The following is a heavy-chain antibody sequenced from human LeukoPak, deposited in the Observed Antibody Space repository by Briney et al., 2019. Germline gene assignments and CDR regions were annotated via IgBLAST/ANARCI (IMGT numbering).Heavy chain of an antibody. CDR3: ARPNDYYDSSGYYYSAFDI. CDR2: INHSGST. V-gene: IGHV4-34*01. D-gene: IGHD3-22*01. CDR1: GGSFSGYY. Sequence: SETLSLTCAVYGGSFSGYYWSWIRQPPGKGLEWIGEINHSGSTNYNPSLKSRVTISVDTSKNQFSLKLSSVTAADTAVYYCARPNDYYDSSGYYYSAFDIWGQGTMVTVSS. J-gene: IGHJ3*02.